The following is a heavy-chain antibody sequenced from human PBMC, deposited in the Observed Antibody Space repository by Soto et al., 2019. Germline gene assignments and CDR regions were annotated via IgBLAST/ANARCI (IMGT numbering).Heavy chain of an antibody. CDR2: ISAYNGNT. CDR3: ARGAAEYCTNGVFYNSDY. CDR1: GYTFTSYG. V-gene: IGHV1-18*01. D-gene: IGHD2-8*01. J-gene: IGHJ4*02. Sequence: ASVKVSCKASGYTFTSYGISWVRQAPGQGLEWMGWISAYNGNTNYAQKLQGRVTMTTDTSTSTAYMELRSLRSDDTAVYYCARGAAEYCTNGVFYNSDYWGQGTLVTVSS.